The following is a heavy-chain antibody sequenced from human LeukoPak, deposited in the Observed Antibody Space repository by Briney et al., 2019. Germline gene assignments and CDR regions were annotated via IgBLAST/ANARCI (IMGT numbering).Heavy chain of an antibody. CDR3: VRQNLLVATSNPTFDY. V-gene: IGHV4-39*01. CDR1: GXSITSSTYY. D-gene: IGHD5-12*01. Sequence: SETLSLTCTVSGXSITSSTYYWGWIRQPPGKGLEWIGSIYYSGTTYYNPSLKSRVTISVDTSKNQFSLKVSPVTAADTAVYYCVRQNLLVATSNPTFDYWGQGTLVTVSS. J-gene: IGHJ4*02. CDR2: IYYSGTT.